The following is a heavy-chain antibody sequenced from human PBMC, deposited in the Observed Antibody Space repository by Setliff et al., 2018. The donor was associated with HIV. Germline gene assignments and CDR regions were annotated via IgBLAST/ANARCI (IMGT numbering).Heavy chain of an antibody. Sequence: PGGSLRLSCAVSGFILSEDWMSWVRQTPGKGLEWVAFLRYDGTTRYHADSVKGRFTIARDNSKNTLYLQMSRLRNEDTALYYCASLAGWGQGTLVTVSS. CDR2: LRYDGTTR. V-gene: IGHV3-30*02. J-gene: IGHJ4*02. CDR3: ASLAG. CDR1: GFILSEDW.